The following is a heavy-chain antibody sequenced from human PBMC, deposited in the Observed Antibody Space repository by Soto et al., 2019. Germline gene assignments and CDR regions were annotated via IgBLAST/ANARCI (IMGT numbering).Heavy chain of an antibody. J-gene: IGHJ3*01. D-gene: IGHD3-3*02. CDR2: IGGGDDI. Sequence: VQLLESGGGLVQPGGSLRLSCEASGFTFSNYAMAWVRQTPGEGPERVSTIGGGDDIFYAESVQGRFIISRYDSRSTMYLQMDNLRVEDTAIYFCAKDSISYNGIYDAFDVWGQGTVVTVSS. CDR1: GFTFSNYA. CDR3: AKDSISYNGIYDAFDV. V-gene: IGHV3-23*01.